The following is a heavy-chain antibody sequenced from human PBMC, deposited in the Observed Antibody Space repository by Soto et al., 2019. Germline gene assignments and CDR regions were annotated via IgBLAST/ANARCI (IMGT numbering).Heavy chain of an antibody. CDR2: ISSSSYI. CDR3: ARDRYNWNDFDY. Sequence: PVGSLRLSCAASGFTFSSYSMNWVRQAPGKGLEWVSSISSSSYIYYADSVKGRFTISRDNAKNSLYLQMNSLRAEDTAVYYCARDRYNWNDFDYWGQGTLVTVSS. J-gene: IGHJ4*02. CDR1: GFTFSSYS. V-gene: IGHV3-21*01. D-gene: IGHD1-1*01.